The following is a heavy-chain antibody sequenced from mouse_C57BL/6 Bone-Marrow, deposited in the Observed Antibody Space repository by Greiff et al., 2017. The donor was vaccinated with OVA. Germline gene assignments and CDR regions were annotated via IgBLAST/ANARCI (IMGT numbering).Heavy chain of an antibody. J-gene: IGHJ3*01. CDR1: GFTFSSYT. CDR3: ARQTLFYGPWFAY. D-gene: IGHD2-1*01. Sequence: EVKLMESGGGLVKPGGSLKLSCAASGFTFSSYTMSWVRQTPEKRLEWVATISGGGGNTYYPDSVKGRFTISRDNAKNTLYLQMSSLRSEDTALYYCARQTLFYGPWFAYWGQGTLVTVSA. V-gene: IGHV5-9*01. CDR2: ISGGGGNT.